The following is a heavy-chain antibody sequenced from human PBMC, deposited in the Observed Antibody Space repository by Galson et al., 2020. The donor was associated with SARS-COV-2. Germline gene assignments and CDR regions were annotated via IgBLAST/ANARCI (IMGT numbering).Heavy chain of an antibody. J-gene: IGHJ4*02. CDR3: ARTTIFGVVDRFDY. D-gene: IGHD3-3*01. V-gene: IGHV4-39*01. CDR2: IYYSGST. CDR1: GGSISSSSYY. Sequence: LSLTCTVSGGSISSSSYYWGWIRQPPGKGLEWIGSIYYSGSTYYNPSLKSRVTISVDTSKNQFSLKLSSVTAADTAVYYCARTTIFGVVDRFDYWGQGTLVTVSS.